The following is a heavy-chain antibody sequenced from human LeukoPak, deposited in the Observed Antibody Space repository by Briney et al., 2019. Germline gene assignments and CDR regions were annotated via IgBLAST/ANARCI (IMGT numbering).Heavy chain of an antibody. CDR3: VRGGPSTWS. CDR1: GFTFKLYW. V-gene: IGHV3-74*01. CDR2: INHDGSDT. Sequence: GGSLRLSCAASGFTFKLYWMHWVRQVPGRGPVWVSRINHDGSDTIYADSVRGRFTISRDDAKNTLYLQMNNLRAEDTAVYYCVRGGPSTWSWGQGTLITVSS. J-gene: IGHJ5*02. D-gene: IGHD2-15*01.